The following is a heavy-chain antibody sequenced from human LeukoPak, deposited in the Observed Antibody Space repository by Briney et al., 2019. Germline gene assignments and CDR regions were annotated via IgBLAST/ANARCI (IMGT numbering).Heavy chain of an antibody. CDR3: ARLKAAYGGNFRISWFDP. CDR2: IYYSGST. Sequence: PSETLSLTCTVSGGSISSSSYYWGWIRQPPGKGLEWIGSIYYSGSTYYNPSLKSRVTISVDTSKNQFSLKLSSVTAADTAVCYCARLKAAYGGNFRISWFDPWGQGTLVTVSS. V-gene: IGHV4-39*01. J-gene: IGHJ5*02. CDR1: GGSISSSSYY. D-gene: IGHD4-23*01.